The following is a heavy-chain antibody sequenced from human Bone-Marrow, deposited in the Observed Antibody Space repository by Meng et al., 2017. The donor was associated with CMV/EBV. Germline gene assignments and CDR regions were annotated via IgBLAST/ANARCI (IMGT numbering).Heavy chain of an antibody. Sequence: SLTCTVSGGSSTFSTFYWGWIRQPPGKGLEWIGSIRYTGSTYSNPSLKSRLTISIDPSKNQLSLMLSSVTAADTAVYYCARMEHRYDFWGQGALVTVSS. CDR3: ARMEHRYDF. CDR2: IRYTGST. D-gene: IGHD1/OR15-1a*01. V-gene: IGHV4-39*07. CDR1: GGSSTFSTFY. J-gene: IGHJ4*02.